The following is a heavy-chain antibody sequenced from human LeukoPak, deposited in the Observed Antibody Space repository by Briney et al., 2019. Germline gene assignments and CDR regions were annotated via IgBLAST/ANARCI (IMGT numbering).Heavy chain of an antibody. J-gene: IGHJ6*03. CDR2: IYHSGST. Sequence: SETLSLTCTVSGYSISSGYYWGWIRQPPGKGLEWIGSIYHSGSTYYNPSLKSRVTISVDTSKNQFSLKLSSVTAADTAVYYCARLSPFSRELLPTYYYYYMDVWGKGTTVTISS. V-gene: IGHV4-38-2*02. D-gene: IGHD1-26*01. CDR3: ARLSPFSRELLPTYYYYYMDV. CDR1: GYSISSGYY.